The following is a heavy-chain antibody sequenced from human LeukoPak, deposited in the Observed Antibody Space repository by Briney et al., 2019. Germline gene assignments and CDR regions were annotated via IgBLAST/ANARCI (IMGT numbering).Heavy chain of an antibody. V-gene: IGHV4-39*07. D-gene: IGHD2-15*01. CDR3: ARPFHCSGGSCYSA. Sequence: SETLSLTCTVSGGSISSGDYYWSWIRQPPGKGLEWIGEINHSGSTNYNPSLKSRVTISVDTSKNQFSLKLSSVTAADTAVYYCARPFHCSGGSCYSAWGQGTLVTVSS. J-gene: IGHJ5*02. CDR2: INHSGST. CDR1: GGSISSGDYY.